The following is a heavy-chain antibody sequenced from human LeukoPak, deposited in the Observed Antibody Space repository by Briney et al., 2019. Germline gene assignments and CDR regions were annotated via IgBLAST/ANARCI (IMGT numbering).Heavy chain of an antibody. D-gene: IGHD3-16*02. V-gene: IGHV3-23*01. CDR3: AKGISIYSYFDN. CDR2: NSASGGST. CDR1: GFTFSSFA. J-gene: IGHJ4*02. Sequence: GGSLRLSCAASGFTFSSFAMSWVRQAPGKGLEWISVNSASGGSTYYADSVKGRFTISRDNSKNTLHLQMNSLRAEDTAVYYCAKGISIYSYFDNWGQGTLVTVSS.